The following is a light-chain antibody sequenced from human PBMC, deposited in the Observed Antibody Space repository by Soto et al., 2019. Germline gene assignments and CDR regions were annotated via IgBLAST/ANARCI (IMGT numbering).Light chain of an antibody. V-gene: IGKV1-33*01. J-gene: IGKJ5*01. CDR2: DAS. Sequence: DVQMTQSPSSLSASVGDTITITCQATQDISHYVNWYQKKPGEETQLRIYDASKLETGVPSRVSGRGSWTDVTCTISSLQNEDFATYHCQQYDHLPITFGQGTRLEIK. CDR1: QDISHY. CDR3: QQYDHLPIT.